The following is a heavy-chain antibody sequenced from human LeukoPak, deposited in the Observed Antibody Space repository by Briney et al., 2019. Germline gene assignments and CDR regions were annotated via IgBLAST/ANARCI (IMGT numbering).Heavy chain of an antibody. CDR3: ARRKGRWLHRTFDY. CDR2: IIPILGVA. V-gene: IGHV1-69*04. Sequence: SVKVSCKASGGTFSSYAISWVRQAPGQGLEWMGRIIPILGVANYAQKFQGRVTITADKSTSTAYMELSSLRSEDTAVYYCARRKGRWLHRTFDYWGQGTLVTVSS. CDR1: GGTFSSYA. D-gene: IGHD5-24*01. J-gene: IGHJ4*02.